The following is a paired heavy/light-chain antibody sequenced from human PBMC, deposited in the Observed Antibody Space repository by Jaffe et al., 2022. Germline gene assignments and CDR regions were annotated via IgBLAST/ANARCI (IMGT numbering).Light chain of an antibody. V-gene: IGLV2-14*01. CDR2: EVS. Sequence: QSALTQPASVSGSPGQSITISCTGTSSDVGGYNYVSWYQQHPGKAPKLMIYEVSNRPSGVSNRFSGSKSGNTASLTISGLQAEDEADYYCSSYTSSSGVVFGGGTKLTVL. CDR3: SSYTSSSGVV. J-gene: IGLJ2*01. CDR1: SSDVGGYNY.
Heavy chain of an antibody. Sequence: QVQLVQSGAEVKKPGSSVKVSCKASGGTFSSYAISWVRQAPGQGLEWMGGIIPIFGTANYAQKFQGRVTITTDESTSTAYMELSSLRSEDTAVYYCARASVVPAAMGDYYYYYMDVWGKGTTVTVSS. CDR2: IIPIFGTA. CDR3: ARASVVPAAMGDYYYYYMDV. J-gene: IGHJ6*03. V-gene: IGHV1-69*05. CDR1: GGTFSSYA. D-gene: IGHD2-2*01.